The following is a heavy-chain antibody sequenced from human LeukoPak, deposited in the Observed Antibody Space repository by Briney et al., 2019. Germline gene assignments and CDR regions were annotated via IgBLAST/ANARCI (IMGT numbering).Heavy chain of an antibody. Sequence: PSETLSLTCTVSGGSISSGSYYWSWIRQPAGKGLEWIGRIYTSGSTNYNPSLKSRVTISVDTSKNQFSLKLSSVTAADTAVYYCARHEFSRYSGSYNDYWGQGTLVTVSS. V-gene: IGHV4-61*02. CDR3: ARHEFSRYSGSYNDY. D-gene: IGHD1-26*01. J-gene: IGHJ4*02. CDR2: IYTSGST. CDR1: GGSISSGSYY.